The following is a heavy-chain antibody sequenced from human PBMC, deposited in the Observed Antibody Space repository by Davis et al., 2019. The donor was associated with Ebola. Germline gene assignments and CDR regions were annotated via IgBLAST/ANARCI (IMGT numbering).Heavy chain of an antibody. CDR2: VIPILGTT. CDR1: GVTLSSYN. V-gene: IGHV1-69*08. D-gene: IGHD2-15*01. CDR3: ARGGFCSGPGCYPGEY. Sequence: SVKVSCKASGVTLSSYNINWVRLTPGQGLEWIEGVIPILGTTKKAQKFQGRVTITADKSTSTVYMEMNRLRFEDTAVYYCARGGFCSGPGCYPGEYWGQGTRLTVSS. J-gene: IGHJ4*02.